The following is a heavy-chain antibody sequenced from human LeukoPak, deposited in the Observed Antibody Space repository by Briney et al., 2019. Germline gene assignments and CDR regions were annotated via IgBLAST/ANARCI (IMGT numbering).Heavy chain of an antibody. CDR2: IYHSGTT. J-gene: IGHJ4*02. D-gene: IGHD3-3*01. CDR3: ARTYFDFWSGYYRGQMEFDY. CDR1: GYSISSGYH. V-gene: IGHV4-38-2*02. Sequence: SETLSLTCTVSGYSISSGYHWDWVRQPPGKGLEWIGSIYHSGTTSYNPSLKSRVTISLNTSKNQFSLKLSSVTAADTAMYFCARTYFDFWSGYYRGQMEFDYWSQGTLVTVSS.